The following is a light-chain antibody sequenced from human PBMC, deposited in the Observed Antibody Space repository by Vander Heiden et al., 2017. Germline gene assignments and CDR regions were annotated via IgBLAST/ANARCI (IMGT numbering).Light chain of an antibody. CDR2: RNN. Sequence: QSVLTQPPSASGPPGQRVTISCSGSSSNIGPNYVYWYQQLPGTAPKLLIYRNNQRPSGVPDRFSGSKSGTSASLTISGLRSEDEGDYYCAAWDDSLTVVLGGGTKLTVL. CDR1: SSNIGPNY. CDR3: AAWDDSLTVV. J-gene: IGLJ2*01. V-gene: IGLV1-47*01.